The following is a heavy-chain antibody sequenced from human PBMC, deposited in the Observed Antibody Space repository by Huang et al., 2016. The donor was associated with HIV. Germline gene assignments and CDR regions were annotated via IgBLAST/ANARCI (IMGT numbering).Heavy chain of an antibody. CDR3: ARMFKYDSGGYWGNDAFDI. CDR1: GGSFSGHY. Sequence: QVQLQQWGAELLKPSETLSLTCAVSGGSFSGHYWTWIRQPPGRGLEWIGESSDSGSTAYNPSRKSRVTISGDTSQSQFSLKLNSVTAADTAIYYGARMFKYDSGGYWGNDAFDIWGQGTMVTVSS. D-gene: IGHD3-22*01. J-gene: IGHJ3*02. CDR2: SSDSGST. V-gene: IGHV4-34*02.